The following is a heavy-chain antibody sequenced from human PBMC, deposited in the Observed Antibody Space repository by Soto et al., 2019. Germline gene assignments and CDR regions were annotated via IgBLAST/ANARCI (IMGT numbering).Heavy chain of an antibody. CDR2: ITPSGSST. CDR3: AREGSSYGMDV. V-gene: IGHV3-11*01. Sequence: GGSLRLSCAASGFTFSDYYMSWIRQAPGKGLEWVSYITPSGSSTYYADSVKGRFTISRDNAKNSLYLQMNSLRVEDTAVYYCAREGSSYGMDVWGQGTTVTVSS. J-gene: IGHJ6*02. CDR1: GFTFSDYY. D-gene: IGHD1-26*01.